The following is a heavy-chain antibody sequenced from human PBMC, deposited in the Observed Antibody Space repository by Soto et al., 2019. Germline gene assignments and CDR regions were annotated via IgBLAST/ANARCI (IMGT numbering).Heavy chain of an antibody. D-gene: IGHD6-13*01. V-gene: IGHV3-21*01. CDR2: ISSSSSYI. Sequence: EVQLVESGGGLVKPGGSLRLSCAASGFTFSSYSMNWVRQAPGKGLEWVSSISSSSSYIYYADSVKGRFTISRDNAKNSLYRQMNSLRAEDTAVYYCARVFTEIAAVPKVRRVSVYFDYWGQGTLVTVSS. CDR3: ARVFTEIAAVPKVRRVSVYFDY. CDR1: GFTFSSYS. J-gene: IGHJ4*02.